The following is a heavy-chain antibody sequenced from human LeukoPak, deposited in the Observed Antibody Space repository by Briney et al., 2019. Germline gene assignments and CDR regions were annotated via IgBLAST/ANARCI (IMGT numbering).Heavy chain of an antibody. CDR2: IIRIFGTA. J-gene: IGHJ3*02. Sequence: SVKVSCKASGGSFSSSTINWVRQAPGQGLDWMGGIIRIFGTANYAQKFQGRVTITTDESTSTAYMELSSLRSEDTAVYYCASRDAHNFEVYYGFDNWGQGTMVTVSA. CDR3: ASRDAHNFEVYYGFDN. CDR1: GGSFSSST. V-gene: IGHV1-69*05. D-gene: IGHD5-24*01.